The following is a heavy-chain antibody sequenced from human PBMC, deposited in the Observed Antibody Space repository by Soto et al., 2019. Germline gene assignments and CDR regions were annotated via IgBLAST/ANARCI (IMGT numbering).Heavy chain of an antibody. CDR3: ATIHRINWNDLYYYYYGMDV. J-gene: IGHJ6*02. V-gene: IGHV1-24*01. Sequence: ASVKVSCKVSGYTLTELSMHWVRQAPGKGLEWMGGFDPEDGETIYAQKFQGRVTMTEDTSTDTAYMELSSLRSEDTAVYYCATIHRINWNDLYYYYYGMDVWGQGTTVTVSS. CDR1: GYTLTELS. D-gene: IGHD1-20*01. CDR2: FDPEDGET.